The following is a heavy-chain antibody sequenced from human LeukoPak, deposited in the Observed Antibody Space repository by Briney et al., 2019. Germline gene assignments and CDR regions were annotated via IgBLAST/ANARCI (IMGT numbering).Heavy chain of an antibody. CDR3: AKLDGSSDEYYYYYMDV. V-gene: IGHV3-23*01. J-gene: IGHJ6*03. D-gene: IGHD6-6*01. Sequence: GGSLRLSCAASGFTFSSYAMSWVRQAPGKGLEWVSAISGSGGSTYYADSVKGRFTISRDNSKNTLYLQMNSLRAEDTAVYYCAKLDGSSDEYYYYYMDVWGKGTTVTVSS. CDR2: ISGSGGST. CDR1: GFTFSSYA.